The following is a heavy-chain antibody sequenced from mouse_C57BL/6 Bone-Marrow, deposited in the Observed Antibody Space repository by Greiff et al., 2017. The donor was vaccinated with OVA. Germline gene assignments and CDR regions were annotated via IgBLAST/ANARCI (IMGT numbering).Heavy chain of an antibody. CDR2: IDPSDSYT. CDR1: GYTFTSYW. Sequence: QVQLKQPGAELVMPGASVKLSCKASGYTFTSYWMHWVKQRPGQGLEWIGEIDPSDSYTNYNQKFKGKSTLTVDKSSSTAYMQLSSLTSEDSAVYYCARGGYAFDYWGQGTTLTVSS. J-gene: IGHJ2*01. CDR3: ARGGYAFDY. V-gene: IGHV1-69*01. D-gene: IGHD2-2*01.